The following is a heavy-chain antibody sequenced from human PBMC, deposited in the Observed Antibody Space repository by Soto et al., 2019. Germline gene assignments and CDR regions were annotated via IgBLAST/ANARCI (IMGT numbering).Heavy chain of an antibody. CDR3: ARGGRRYCSTTSCNWFDT. CDR1: GGSFSGYY. D-gene: IGHD2-2*01. CDR2: INHSGST. Sequence: SETLSLTCAVYGGSFSGYYWSWIRQPPGKGLEWIGEINHSGSTNYNPSLKSRVAISVDTSKNQFSLKLSSVTAADTAVYYCARGGRRYCSTTSCNWFDTWGQGTLVTVSS. V-gene: IGHV4-34*01. J-gene: IGHJ5*02.